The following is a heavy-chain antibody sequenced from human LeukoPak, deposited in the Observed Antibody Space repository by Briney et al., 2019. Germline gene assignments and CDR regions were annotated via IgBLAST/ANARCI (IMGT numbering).Heavy chain of an antibody. Sequence: PSQTLSLTCTVSGGSISSGGFYWSWIRQPPGKGLEWIGYIHHSGDTYQNPSLKSRVTVSSDRSKNEFYLKLSSVTAADTAVYYCARVFKYSSSSTAWYYYMDVWGKGTTVTVSS. J-gene: IGHJ6*03. CDR1: GGSISSGGFY. CDR3: ARVFKYSSSSTAWYYYMDV. CDR2: IHHSGDT. D-gene: IGHD6-6*01. V-gene: IGHV4-30-2*01.